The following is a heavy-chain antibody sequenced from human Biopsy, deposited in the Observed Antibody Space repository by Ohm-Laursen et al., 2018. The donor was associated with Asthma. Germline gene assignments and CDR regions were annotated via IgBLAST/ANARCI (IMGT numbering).Heavy chain of an antibody. V-gene: IGHV1-69*04. Sequence: GASVKISCKASGGSFSNFAFSWVRQAPGHGLEWMGTILTKFDITSYAEKSQGRVTITADKSTNTTYMELSRLRSEDTAVYYCARSYDTDSYPVLVLDYWGQGTLVTASS. CDR2: ILTKFDIT. J-gene: IGHJ4*02. D-gene: IGHD3-22*01. CDR3: ARSYDTDSYPVLVLDY. CDR1: GGSFSNFA.